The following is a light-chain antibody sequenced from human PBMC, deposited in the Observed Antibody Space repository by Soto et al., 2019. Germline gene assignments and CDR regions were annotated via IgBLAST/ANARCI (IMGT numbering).Light chain of an antibody. CDR2: ASS. CDR3: QQAATLSIT. CDR1: QDISSN. Sequence: DIQMTQSPSSVSASVGDRVIISFLASQDISSNLAWYQQRPGKAPKLLIYASSSLQSGVPSRFSGSGSGTDFTLKISGLQPEDFGTYYCQQAATLSITFGQGTRLEIK. V-gene: IGKV1-12*01. J-gene: IGKJ5*01.